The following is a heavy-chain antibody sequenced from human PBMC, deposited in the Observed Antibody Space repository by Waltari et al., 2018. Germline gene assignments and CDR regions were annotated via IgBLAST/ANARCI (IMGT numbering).Heavy chain of an antibody. CDR1: GYSISSGYY. CDR2: IYHSGGT. CDR3: ARGDWGPECWFDP. D-gene: IGHD7-27*01. J-gene: IGHJ5*02. V-gene: IGHV4-38-2*02. Sequence: QVQLQESGPGLVKPSETLSLTCTVSGYSISSGYYWGWIRQPPGKGLEWSGGIYHSGGTYYNPSLKSRVTISVDTSKNQFSLKLSSVTAADTAVYYCARGDWGPECWFDPWGQGTLVTVSS.